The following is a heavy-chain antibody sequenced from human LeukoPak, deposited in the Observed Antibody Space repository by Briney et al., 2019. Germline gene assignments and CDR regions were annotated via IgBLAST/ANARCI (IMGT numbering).Heavy chain of an antibody. Sequence: ASVKVSCKASGYTFTSYYMHWVRQAPGQGLEWMGIINPSGGSTSYAQKFQGRVTMTRGTSTSTVYMELSSLRSEDTAVYHCARDLRISGMDVWGQGTTVTVSS. J-gene: IGHJ6*02. CDR1: GYTFTSYY. CDR3: ARDLRISGMDV. D-gene: IGHD1-14*01. V-gene: IGHV1-46*01. CDR2: INPSGGST.